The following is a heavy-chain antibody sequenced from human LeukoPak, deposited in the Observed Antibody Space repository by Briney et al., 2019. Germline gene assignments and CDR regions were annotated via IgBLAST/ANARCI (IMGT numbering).Heavy chain of an antibody. Sequence: PGGSLRLSCTGSGFTFSSYWLHWVRQAPGKGLVWVSRINSDGSSTNYADPVEGRFTISRDNAKNTLYLQMNSLRAEDTAVYYCAKGSPGYYGSGSKHNWFDPWGQGTLVTVSS. J-gene: IGHJ5*02. CDR2: INSDGSST. CDR3: AKGSPGYYGSGSKHNWFDP. D-gene: IGHD3-10*01. CDR1: GFTFSSYW. V-gene: IGHV3-74*01.